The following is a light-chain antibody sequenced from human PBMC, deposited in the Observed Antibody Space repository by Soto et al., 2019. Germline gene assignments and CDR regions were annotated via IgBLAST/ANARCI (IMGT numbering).Light chain of an antibody. CDR2: KAS. CDR3: QQYYAYWT. CDR1: QSISSW. V-gene: IGKV1-5*03. J-gene: IGKJ1*01. Sequence: DIQMTQSPSTLSASVGDRVTFTCRASQSISSWLAWYQQKPGKAPKLLIYKASSLEGGVPSRFRGSGSGTDYTLTITSLQPDDCATYCCQQYYAYWTFGQGTKVEIK.